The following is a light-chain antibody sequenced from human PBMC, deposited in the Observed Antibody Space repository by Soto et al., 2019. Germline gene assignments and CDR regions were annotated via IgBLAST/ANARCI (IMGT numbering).Light chain of an antibody. Sequence: EIVMTQSPATLSVSPGERATLSCRASQRIGSNLAWYHHKPGQAPRLLIYGASNRATGIPAKFSGSGSGTEFTLTISSLQSEDFALYYCQQYNTWPRTFGGGTNVEVK. CDR2: GAS. CDR1: QRIGSN. V-gene: IGKV3-15*01. J-gene: IGKJ4*01. CDR3: QQYNTWPRT.